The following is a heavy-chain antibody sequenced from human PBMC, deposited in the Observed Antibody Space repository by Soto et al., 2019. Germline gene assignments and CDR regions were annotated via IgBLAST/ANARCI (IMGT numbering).Heavy chain of an antibody. D-gene: IGHD3-22*01. CDR2: IWYDGSNK. CDR3: ARGSSASASSGYPIPFDY. V-gene: IGHV3-33*01. J-gene: IGHJ4*02. Sequence: QVQLVESGGGVVQPGRSLRLSCAASGFTFSSYGMHWVRQAPGKGLEWVAVIWYDGSNKYYADSVKGRFTISRDNSKNTLYLQMNSLRAEDTDVYYCARGSSASASSGYPIPFDYWGQGTLVTVSS. CDR1: GFTFSSYG.